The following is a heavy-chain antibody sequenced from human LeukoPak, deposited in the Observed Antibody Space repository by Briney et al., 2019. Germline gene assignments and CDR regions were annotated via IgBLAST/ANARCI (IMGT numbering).Heavy chain of an antibody. CDR2: ISYSGST. D-gene: IGHD6-19*01. V-gene: IGHV4-59*08. CDR1: GDSISSYY. J-gene: IGHJ4*02. CDR3: ARLQQWLPADY. Sequence: SETLSLTCTVSGDSISSYYWSWIRQPPGKGLEWFGYISYSGSTNYNPSLKSRVTISVDTSKNQFSLELSSVTAADTAVYYCARLQQWLPADYWGQGTLVTVSS.